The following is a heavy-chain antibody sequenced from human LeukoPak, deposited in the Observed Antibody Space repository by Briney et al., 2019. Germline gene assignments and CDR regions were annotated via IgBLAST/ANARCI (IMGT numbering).Heavy chain of an antibody. CDR1: GGSISSYY. Sequence: PSETLSLTCTVSGGSISSYYWSWIRQPPGKGLEWIGEINHSGSTNYNPSLKSRVTISVDTSKNQFSLKLSSVTAADTAVYYCARLSGYSYGWDYYYYMDVWGKGTTVTISS. CDR2: INHSGST. CDR3: ARLSGYSYGWDYYYYMDV. V-gene: IGHV4-34*01. J-gene: IGHJ6*03. D-gene: IGHD5-18*01.